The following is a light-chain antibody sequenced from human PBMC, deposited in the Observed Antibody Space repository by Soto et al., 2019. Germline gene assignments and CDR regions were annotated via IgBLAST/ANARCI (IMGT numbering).Light chain of an antibody. CDR3: QQSYSTLVT. V-gene: IGKV1-39*01. CDR1: QSISSY. Sequence: DIQMTQSPSSLSASVGDRVTITCRASQSISSYLNWYQQKPGKAPKLLIYAAFSLESGVPSRFSGSGSGTDFTLSISSVQPEDFATYYCQQSYSTLVTFGPGTKVDIK. J-gene: IGKJ3*01. CDR2: AAF.